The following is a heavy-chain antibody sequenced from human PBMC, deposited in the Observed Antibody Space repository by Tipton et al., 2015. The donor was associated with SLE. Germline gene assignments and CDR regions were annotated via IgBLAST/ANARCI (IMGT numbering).Heavy chain of an antibody. CDR1: GYTFIHKG. D-gene: IGHD1-26*01. CDR3: ARVAVGAFDY. CDR2: ISVYNGYT. J-gene: IGHJ4*02. V-gene: IGHV1-18*01. Sequence: QLVQSGVEGKKPGASVKVSCKASGYTFIHKGISWVRQAPGQGLEFMGWISVYNGYTNYAQKFQGRVTLTTDTSTSTAYMELRSLRSDDTAVYYCARVAVGAFDYWGQGTLVTVSS.